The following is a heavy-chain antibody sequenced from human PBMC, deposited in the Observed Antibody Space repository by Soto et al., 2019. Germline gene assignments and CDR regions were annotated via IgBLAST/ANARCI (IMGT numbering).Heavy chain of an antibody. CDR2: LIPIFGTA. D-gene: IGHD4-17*01. V-gene: IGHV1-69*01. CDR3: ARVMSGDYFYWFDP. Sequence: QVQLVQSGAEVKKPGSSVKVSCKASGGTFSSYAISWVRQAPGQGLEWMGGLIPIFGTANYAQKFQGRVTITADESTRPAYMELSSLRSEDKAVYYCARVMSGDYFYWFDPWGQGTLVTVSS. J-gene: IGHJ5*02. CDR1: GGTFSSYA.